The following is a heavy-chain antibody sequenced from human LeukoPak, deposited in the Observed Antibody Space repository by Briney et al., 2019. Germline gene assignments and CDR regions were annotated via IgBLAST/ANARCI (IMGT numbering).Heavy chain of an antibody. D-gene: IGHD2/OR15-2a*01. CDR2: IGPHSTFT. Sequence: ASVKVSCKSSGFTFTDHYIHWVRQGPGQGLEWMGYIGPHSTFTSSPQEFQGRVTMTRDASMSTAYMELSRLTSDDTAVYYCVREGEGPLSKDFDYWGQGTLVTVSS. CDR3: VREGEGPLSKDFDY. CDR1: GFTFTDHY. J-gene: IGHJ4*02. V-gene: IGHV1-2*02.